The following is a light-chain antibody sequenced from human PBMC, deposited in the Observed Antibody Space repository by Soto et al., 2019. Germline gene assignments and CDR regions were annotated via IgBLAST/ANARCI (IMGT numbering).Light chain of an antibody. CDR1: QSISSW. Sequence: DIQMTQSPSTLSASVGDRVTITCRASQSISSWLAWYPQKPGKAPKLLIYDASSLESGVPSRFSGSGSGTEFTLTISSLQPDDFATYYCQQYNSYLWKFGQGTKVEIK. CDR2: DAS. J-gene: IGKJ1*01. CDR3: QQYNSYLWK. V-gene: IGKV1-5*01.